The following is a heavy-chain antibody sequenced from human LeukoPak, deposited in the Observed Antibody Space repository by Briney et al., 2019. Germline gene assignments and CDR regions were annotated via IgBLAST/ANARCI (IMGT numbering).Heavy chain of an antibody. J-gene: IGHJ4*02. CDR3: ARDKKTDDYGDYWPWVVDY. CDR2: ISSSSSYI. D-gene: IGHD4-17*01. Sequence: GGSLRLSCAASGFTFSSYSMNWVRQAPGKGLEWVSSISSSSSYIYYADSVKGRFTISRDNAKDSLYLQMNSLRAEDTAVYYCARDKKTDDYGDYWPWVVDYWGQGTLVTVSS. V-gene: IGHV3-21*06. CDR1: GFTFSSYS.